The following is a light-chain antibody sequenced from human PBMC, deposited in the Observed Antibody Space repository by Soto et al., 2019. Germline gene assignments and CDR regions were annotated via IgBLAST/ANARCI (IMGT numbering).Light chain of an antibody. CDR2: GAS. CDR1: QSVSSSY. CDR3: QQRSNWPPKIT. J-gene: IGKJ5*01. V-gene: IGKV3D-20*02. Sequence: EIVLTQSPGPLSLSPGERATLSCRASQSVSSSYLAWYQQKPGQAPRLLIYGASSRATGIPDRFSGSGSGTDFTLTISSLEPEDFAVYYCQQRSNWPPKITLGQGTRLEIK.